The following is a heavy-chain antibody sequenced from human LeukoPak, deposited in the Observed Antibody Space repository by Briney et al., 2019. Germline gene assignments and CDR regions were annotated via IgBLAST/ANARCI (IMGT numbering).Heavy chain of an antibody. CDR3: ARGVSYYYDSSGFDY. J-gene: IGHJ4*02. CDR1: GFTFSSYE. V-gene: IGHV3-48*03. D-gene: IGHD3-22*01. CDR2: ISSSGSTI. Sequence: GGSLRLPCAASGFTFSSYEMNWVRQAPGKGLEWVSYISSSGSTIYYADSVKGRFTISRDNAKNSLYLQMNSLRAEDTAVYYCARGVSYYYDSSGFDYWGQGTLVTVSS.